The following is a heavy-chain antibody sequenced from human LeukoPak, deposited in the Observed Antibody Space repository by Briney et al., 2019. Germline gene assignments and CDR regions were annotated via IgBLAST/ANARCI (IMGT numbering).Heavy chain of an antibody. Sequence: GGSLRLSCAASGFTFDDYAMHWVRQAPGKGLEWVSGISWNSGSTGYADSVKGRFTISRDNAKNSLYLQMNSLRAEDTALYYCAKDAGYDILTGYYSDYWGQGTLVTVSS. D-gene: IGHD3-9*01. CDR3: AKDAGYDILTGYYSDY. CDR2: ISWNSGST. V-gene: IGHV3-9*01. J-gene: IGHJ4*02. CDR1: GFTFDDYA.